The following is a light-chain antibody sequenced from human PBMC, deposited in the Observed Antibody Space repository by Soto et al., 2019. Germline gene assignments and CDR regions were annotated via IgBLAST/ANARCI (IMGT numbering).Light chain of an antibody. CDR1: QSVSTK. CDR2: GAS. J-gene: IGKJ1*01. V-gene: IGKV3D-15*01. Sequence: EIVMTQSPATLSVSPGERATLSCRTSQSVSTKLAWYQQKPGQAPRLLIYGASARATGIPARFSGSGSGTEFTLTISSLQSEDFAVYYCHQYYNWPPWTFGQGTKVEIK. CDR3: HQYYNWPPWT.